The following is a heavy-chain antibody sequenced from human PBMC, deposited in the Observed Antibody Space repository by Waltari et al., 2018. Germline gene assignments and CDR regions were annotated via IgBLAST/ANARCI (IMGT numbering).Heavy chain of an antibody. V-gene: IGHV1-69*04. J-gene: IGHJ4*02. CDR1: GGTFSSYA. Sequence: QVQLVQSGAEVKKPGSSVKVSCKASGGTFSSYAISWVRPARGQGREWSGGISPILGIANYAKKFQGRVRITADESTSTAYMERSSLRAEDTAVYYCAGDPGDDYGDYNLDYWGQGTLVTVSS. D-gene: IGHD4-17*01. CDR3: AGDPGDDYGDYNLDY. CDR2: ISPILGIA.